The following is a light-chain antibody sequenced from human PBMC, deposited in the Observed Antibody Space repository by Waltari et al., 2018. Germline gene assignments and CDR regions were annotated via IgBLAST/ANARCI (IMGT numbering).Light chain of an antibody. Sequence: QSALTQPASVSGSPGQSISISCTGTSSDIGVYNYVSWFQQYPGKAPKLMIYEVTNRPSGVSDRFAGAKSDNTASLTISGLQAEDEADYYCSSYTASSTWVFGGGTKLSVL. CDR1: SSDIGVYNY. CDR2: EVT. J-gene: IGLJ3*02. CDR3: SSYTASSTWV. V-gene: IGLV2-14*01.